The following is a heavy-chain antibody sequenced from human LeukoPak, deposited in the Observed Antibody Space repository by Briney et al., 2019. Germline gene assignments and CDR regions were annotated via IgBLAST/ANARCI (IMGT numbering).Heavy chain of an antibody. D-gene: IGHD3-22*01. J-gene: IGHJ4*02. CDR2: IYSGAST. V-gene: IGHV3-66*02. Sequence: PGGSLRLSCAASGFTFSSNYMSWVRQAPGKGLEGVSVIYSGASTYYADSVKGRFTISRDNSKNTLYLQMNSLRAEDTAVYYCAREPQYYYDSSGYSTTWGQGTLVTVSS. CDR3: AREPQYYYDSSGYSTT. CDR1: GFTFSSNY.